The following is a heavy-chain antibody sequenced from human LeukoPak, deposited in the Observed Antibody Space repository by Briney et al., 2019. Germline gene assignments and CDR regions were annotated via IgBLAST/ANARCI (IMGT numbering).Heavy chain of an antibody. CDR3: ARRANAFDI. J-gene: IGHJ3*02. CDR2: IYSRGST. CDR1: GDSISSGDYY. V-gene: IGHV4-61*08. Sequence: SETLSLTYTVSGDSISSGDYYWSWIRQPPGKGLEWIGYIYSRGSTNYNPSLKSRVTISVDTSKNQFSLKLSSVTAADTAVYYCARRANAFDIWGQGTMVTVSS.